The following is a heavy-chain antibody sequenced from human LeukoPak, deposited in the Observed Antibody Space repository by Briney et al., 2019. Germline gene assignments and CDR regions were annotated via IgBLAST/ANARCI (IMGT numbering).Heavy chain of an antibody. D-gene: IGHD3-3*01. V-gene: IGHV4-59*01. CDR3: ASRSSIWSGYQDTLYYFDS. CDR1: GGSSSTYY. J-gene: IGHJ4*02. CDR2: INYRGTT. Sequence: SETLSLACTVSGGSSSTYYWSWIRQPPGKGLEWIGYINYRGTTDSNPSLKSRVTISVDTSKNQFSLKLSSVTAADTAVYYCASRSSIWSGYQDTLYYFDSCGQGTLVTVSS.